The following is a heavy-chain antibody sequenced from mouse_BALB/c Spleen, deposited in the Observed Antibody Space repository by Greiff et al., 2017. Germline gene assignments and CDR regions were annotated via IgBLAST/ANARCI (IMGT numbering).Heavy chain of an antibody. Sequence: QVQLKQPGAELVKPGASVKLSCKASGYTFTSYWMHWVKQRPGQGLEWIGEIDPSDSYTNYNQKFKGKATLTVDKSSSTAYMQLSSLTSEDSAVYYCARRRNYAMDYWGQGTSVTVSS. V-gene: IGHV1-69*02. CDR3: ARRRNYAMDY. CDR2: IDPSDSYT. CDR1: GYTFTSYW. J-gene: IGHJ4*01.